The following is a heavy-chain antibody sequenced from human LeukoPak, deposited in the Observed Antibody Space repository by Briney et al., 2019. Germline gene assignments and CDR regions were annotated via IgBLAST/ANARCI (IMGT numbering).Heavy chain of an antibody. CDR1: GGTSSSYA. CDR3: ARWFGELSADV. Sequence: SVKVSCKASGGTSSSYAFSGLRQPPGQGLEWMGGIIPIFGTANYAQKFQGRVTITADESTSTAYMELSSLRSEDTAVYYCARWFGELSADVWGKGTTVTVSS. J-gene: IGHJ6*04. CDR2: IIPIFGTA. V-gene: IGHV1-69*13. D-gene: IGHD3-10*01.